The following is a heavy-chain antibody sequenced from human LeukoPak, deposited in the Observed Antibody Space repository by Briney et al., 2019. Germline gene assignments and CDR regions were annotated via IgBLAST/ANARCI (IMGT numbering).Heavy chain of an antibody. V-gene: IGHV3-23*01. CDR3: AKSKDYGDYWGFDY. CDR2: ISGSGGST. D-gene: IGHD4-17*01. J-gene: IGHJ4*02. Sequence: PGGSLRLSCAASGLSFNDYYMNWIRQSPGKGLEWVSAISGSGGSTYYADSVKGRFTISRDNSKNTLYLQMNSLRAEDTAVYYCAKSKDYGDYWGFDYWGQGTLVTVSS. CDR1: GLSFNDYY.